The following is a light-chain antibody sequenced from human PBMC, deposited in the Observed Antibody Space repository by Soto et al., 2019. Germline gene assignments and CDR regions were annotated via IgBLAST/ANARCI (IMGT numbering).Light chain of an antibody. V-gene: IGKV1-5*01. CDR3: QQYDSFWTM. Sequence: DIQVTQSPPTLSASVGDRVTITCRASQTISTWMAWYQQKPGKAPKLLVYDVSTLESGVPSRFSGSGSGTEFTLTISSLQPDDFATYYCQQYDSFWTMFGQGTKVDIK. CDR2: DVS. J-gene: IGKJ1*01. CDR1: QTISTW.